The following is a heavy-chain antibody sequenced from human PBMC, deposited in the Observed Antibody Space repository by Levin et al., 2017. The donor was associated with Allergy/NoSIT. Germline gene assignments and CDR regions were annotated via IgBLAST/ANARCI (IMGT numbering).Heavy chain of an antibody. CDR3: GRFWNDAFDY. CDR2: IKPNSDDT. D-gene: IGHD1-1*01. J-gene: IGHJ4*02. V-gene: IGHV1-2*02. Sequence: ASVKVSCKASGYPFTDYYIHWMRQAPGQGLEWMGWIKPNSDDTKPTQKFQGRVTMTKDTSITTAYLELRGLTSDDTAVYFCGRFWNDAFDYWGQGSLVTVSS. CDR1: GYPFTDYY.